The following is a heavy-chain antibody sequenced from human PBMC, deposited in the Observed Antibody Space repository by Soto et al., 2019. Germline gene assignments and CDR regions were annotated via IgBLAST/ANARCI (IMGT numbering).Heavy chain of an antibody. CDR2: INPSGGGT. CDR3: ARDSSVAAAAFYYYYGTDV. Sequence: ASVKVSCKASGYTFTSYDINWVRQATGQGLEWMGIINPSGGGTSYAQKFQGRVTMTRDTSTSTVYMELSSLRSEDTAVYYCARDSSVAAAAFYYYYGTDVWGQGTTVTVSS. J-gene: IGHJ6*02. CDR1: GYTFTSYD. V-gene: IGHV1-46*01. D-gene: IGHD6-13*01.